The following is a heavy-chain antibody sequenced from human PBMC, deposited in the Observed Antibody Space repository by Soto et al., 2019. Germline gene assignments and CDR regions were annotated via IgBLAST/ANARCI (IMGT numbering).Heavy chain of an antibody. CDR1: VGTLSSYA. J-gene: IGHJ6*02. CDR3: ARNSGSYYPYYYYGMDV. V-gene: IGHV1-69*13. CDR2: IIPIFGTA. Sequence: SVTVSCKASVGTLSSYAISWVRQAPGQGLEWMGGIIPIFGTANYAQKFQGRVTITADESTSTAYMELSSLRSEDTAVYYCARNSGSYYPYYYYGMDVWGQGTTVTVSS. D-gene: IGHD1-26*01.